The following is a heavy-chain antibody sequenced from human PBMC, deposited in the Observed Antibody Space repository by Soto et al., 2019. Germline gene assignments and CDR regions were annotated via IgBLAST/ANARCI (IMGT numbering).Heavy chain of an antibody. V-gene: IGHV3-33*01. D-gene: IGHD6-13*01. CDR1: GFTFNNYG. CDR3: ARRQIPPPTRGAANARGGMDV. J-gene: IGHJ6*02. CDR2: IWNDGSNS. Sequence: QVQLVESGGGVVQPGRSLRLSCAASGFTFNNYGMHWVRQAPGKGLEWLAVIWNDGSNSSYANSGKGRFTISRDNSKNTLYRQMSSLRAEDTAVYYCARRQIPPPTRGAANARGGMDVWGQGTTVTVSS.